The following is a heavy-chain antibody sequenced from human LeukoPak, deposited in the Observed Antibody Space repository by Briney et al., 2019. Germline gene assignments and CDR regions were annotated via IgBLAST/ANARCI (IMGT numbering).Heavy chain of an antibody. D-gene: IGHD3-10*01. CDR3: ARGHPYNYGSNYMDV. V-gene: IGHV3-64*01. CDR1: GFNFSAYA. CDR2: VTNNGDTT. Sequence: PGGSLRLSCAASGFNFSAYAMHWVRQAPGKGLEYVPVVTNNGDTTYYANSVKGRFTISRDNSKSTLFLQMDSLRGEDMGVYYCARGHPYNYGSNYMDVWGSGTTVTVS. J-gene: IGHJ6*03.